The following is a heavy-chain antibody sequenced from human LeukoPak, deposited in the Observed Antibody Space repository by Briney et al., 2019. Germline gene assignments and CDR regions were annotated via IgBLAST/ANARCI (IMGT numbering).Heavy chain of an antibody. D-gene: IGHD2-2*01. CDR1: GFTFSSYA. CDR3: ARARQIVVVPAACDY. CDR2: ISYDGSNK. J-gene: IGHJ4*02. V-gene: IGHV3-30-3*01. Sequence: PGGSLRLSCAASGFTFSSYAMHWVRQAPGKGLEWVAVISYDGSNKYYADSVKGRFTISRDNSKNTLYLQMNSLRAEDTAVYYCARARQIVVVPAACDYWGQGTLVTVSS.